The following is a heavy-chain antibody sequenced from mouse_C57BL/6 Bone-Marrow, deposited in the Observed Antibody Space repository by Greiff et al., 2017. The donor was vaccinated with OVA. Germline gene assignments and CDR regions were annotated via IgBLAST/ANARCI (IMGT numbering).Heavy chain of an antibody. CDR3: ARGRRIFDY. CDR1: GYTFPSYG. Sequence: QVQLQQSGAELARPGASVKLSCKASGYTFPSYGISWVKQRTGQGPEWIGEIYPRSGINYYNEKFTGKGTLTADKSSKTEYMRLGSLTSENSAVYFCARGRRIFDYWGQGTTLTVSS. CDR2: IYPRSGIN. V-gene: IGHV1-81*01. J-gene: IGHJ2*01.